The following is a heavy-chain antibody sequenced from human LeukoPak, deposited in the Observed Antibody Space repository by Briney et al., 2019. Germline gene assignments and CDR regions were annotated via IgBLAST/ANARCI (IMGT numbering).Heavy chain of an antibody. D-gene: IGHD3-10*01. J-gene: IGHJ4*02. CDR2: IDPSDSYT. CDR1: AYSFTSYW. V-gene: IGHV5-10-1*01. Sequence: PGESLRISCKSSAYSFTSYWISWVRQMTGKGLEWIGRIDPSDSYTNYSPSFQGHVTISADKSITTAYLQWSSLKASDTAMFYCARPSVDGSGSYPYWGQGTLVTVSS. CDR3: ARPSVDGSGSYPY.